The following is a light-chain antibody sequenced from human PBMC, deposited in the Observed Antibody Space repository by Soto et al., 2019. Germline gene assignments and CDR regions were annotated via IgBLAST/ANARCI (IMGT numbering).Light chain of an antibody. J-gene: IGLJ3*02. CDR2: KSN. CDR3: AAWDDSLNGRV. V-gene: IGLV1-44*01. Sequence: QSVLTQPPSASATPGQRVSISCYGSSSNIGSNTVNWSQQLPGTAPKLLIYKSNQRPSGVPDRFSGSKSGTSASLAISGLQSEDEADYYCAAWDDSLNGRVFGGGTKLTVL. CDR1: SSNIGSNT.